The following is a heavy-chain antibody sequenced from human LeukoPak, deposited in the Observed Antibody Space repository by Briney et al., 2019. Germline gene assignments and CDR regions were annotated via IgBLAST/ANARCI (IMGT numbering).Heavy chain of an antibody. CDR2: IRCDGSNK. CDR1: GFAFISYG. V-gene: IGHV3-30*02. D-gene: IGHD5-12*01. Sequence: GGSLLLSCAASGFAFISYGMHCFRQAPGKGLEWGACIRCDGSNKYYADSVKGRFTISRDNSKNTLSLQMKSLRAADTAVYYCAKGGGYEAQYDYYYLDVWGKGTTVTISS. CDR3: AKGGGYEAQYDYYYLDV. J-gene: IGHJ6*03.